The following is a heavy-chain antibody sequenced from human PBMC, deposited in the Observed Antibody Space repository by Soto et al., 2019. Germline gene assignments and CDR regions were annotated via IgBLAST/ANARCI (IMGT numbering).Heavy chain of an antibody. CDR3: AGGPRWYFDY. CDR2: INHNGST. CDR1: GGSSSCYY. Sequence: SAIPAPSCAVYGGSSSCYYCSWIRRPPGKGVEWIGEINHNGSTNYNPSLKSRVTISVDTSKNQFSLKLSSVTAADTAVYYCAGGPRWYFDYWGQGTLVTVSS. J-gene: IGHJ4*02. V-gene: IGHV4-34*01. D-gene: IGHD2-15*01.